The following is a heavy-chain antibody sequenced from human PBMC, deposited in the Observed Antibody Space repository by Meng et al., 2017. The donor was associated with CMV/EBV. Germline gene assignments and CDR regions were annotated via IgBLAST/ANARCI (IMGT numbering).Heavy chain of an antibody. Sequence: ASVKVTCKASGYTFTSCGISGVRQAPGQGREGMGWVSAYDGNTNYAQQLQGRVTMTTDTSTSTGHMELRSLRSDDTAVYYCARDALYSSRWYYYYYGMEVWGQGTTVTVSS. CDR2: VSAYDGNT. V-gene: IGHV1-18*01. D-gene: IGHD6-13*01. CDR1: GYTFTSCG. J-gene: IGHJ6*02. CDR3: ARDALYSSRWYYYYYGMEV.